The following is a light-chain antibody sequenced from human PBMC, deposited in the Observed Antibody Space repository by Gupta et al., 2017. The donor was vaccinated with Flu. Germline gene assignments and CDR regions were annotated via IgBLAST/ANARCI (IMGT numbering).Light chain of an antibody. J-gene: IGLJ3*02. V-gene: IGLV1-51*01. CDR1: TFNIGSNY. CDR3: GTWDMSLNAAV. Sequence: QSILTQPPSMSAAPGPKVVISCSGPTFNIGSNYVAWYQQLPGTAPKLLIYDDNKRPSGIPERFSCTRSGTSATLGIAGLKSGDEATYYCGTWDMSLNAAVFGGGTQVTVL. CDR2: DDN.